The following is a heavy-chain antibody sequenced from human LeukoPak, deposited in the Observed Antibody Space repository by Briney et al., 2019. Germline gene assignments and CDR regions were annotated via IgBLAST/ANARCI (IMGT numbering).Heavy chain of an antibody. J-gene: IGHJ4*02. CDR3: ARSPPDYAFWRGYYFDG. D-gene: IGHD3-3*01. Sequence: PGGSLRLSCAASGFTLNRYDMHWVRQAPGEGLEWVSSIGTAGDTHYSDSVKGRFTISRETSKPPLYPQINTLGVGDTAVYYCARSPPDYAFWRGYYFDGWGQGSLVTVSS. CDR2: IGTAGDT. V-gene: IGHV3-13*01. CDR1: GFTLNRYD.